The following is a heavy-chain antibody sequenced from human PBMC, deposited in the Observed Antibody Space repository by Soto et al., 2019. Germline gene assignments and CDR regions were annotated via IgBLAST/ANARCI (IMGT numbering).Heavy chain of an antibody. V-gene: IGHV3-30*03. CDR3: APRVVATDGRDV. CDR2: ISYDGSNK. J-gene: IGHJ6*04. Sequence: QVQLVESGGGVVQPGRSLRLSCAASGFTFSSYGMHWVRQAPGKGLEWVAVISYDGSNKYYADSVKGRFTISRDNSKNTVYLQMNSLRAEDTAVYYGAPRVVATDGRDVWGEGMTVTVSS. CDR1: GFTFSSYG. D-gene: IGHD3-16*02.